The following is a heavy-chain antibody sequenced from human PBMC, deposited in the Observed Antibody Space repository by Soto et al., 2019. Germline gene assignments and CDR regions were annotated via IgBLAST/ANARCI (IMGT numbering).Heavy chain of an antibody. CDR1: GYTFTSYD. D-gene: IGHD3-3*02. V-gene: IGHV1-8*01. Sequence: ASVKVSCKASGYTFTSYDINWVRQATGQGLEWMGWMNPNSGNTGYAQKFQGRVTMTRNTSISIAYMELSSLRSEDTAVYYCARVIFVPYYYYYMDVWGKGTTVTVSS. J-gene: IGHJ6*03. CDR2: MNPNSGNT. CDR3: ARVIFVPYYYYYMDV.